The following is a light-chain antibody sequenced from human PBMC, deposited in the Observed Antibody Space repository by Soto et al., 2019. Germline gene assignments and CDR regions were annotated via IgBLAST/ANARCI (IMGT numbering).Light chain of an antibody. Sequence: DIQLTQSPSFLSASVGDRVTITCRASQGISSYLAWYQQKPGKAPKVLSYAASTLQTGVPSRFSGSGSGTEFTLTISSLQPEDFATYYCQLLNSYPLTFGGGTKVEI. J-gene: IGKJ4*01. V-gene: IGKV1-9*01. CDR3: QLLNSYPLT. CDR2: AAS. CDR1: QGISSY.